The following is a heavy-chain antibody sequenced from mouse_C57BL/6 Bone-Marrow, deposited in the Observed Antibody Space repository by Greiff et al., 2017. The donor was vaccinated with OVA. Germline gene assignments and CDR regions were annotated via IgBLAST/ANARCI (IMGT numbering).Heavy chain of an antibody. J-gene: IGHJ3*01. CDR3: TRGGYGYDEIAY. CDR1: GFTFSSYA. Sequence: EVKLMESGEGLVKPGGSLKLSCAASGFTFSSYAMSWVRQTPEKRLEWVAYISSGGDYTYYADTVKGRFTISRDNARNTLYLQMSSLKSEDTAMYYCTRGGYGYDEIAYWGQGTLVTVSA. CDR2: ISSGGDYT. V-gene: IGHV5-9-1*02. D-gene: IGHD2-2*01.